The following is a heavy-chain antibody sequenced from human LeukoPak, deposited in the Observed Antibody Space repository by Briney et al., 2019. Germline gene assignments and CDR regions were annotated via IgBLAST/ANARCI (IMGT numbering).Heavy chain of an antibody. V-gene: IGHV1-46*01. CDR2: VDPKVDNT. CDR3: AGRGEKFFSD. D-gene: IGHD3-16*01. Sequence: ASVKVSCKAFGYSLIDYHMHWVRQAPGQGLEWMGKVDPKVDNTNYAQKFQDRVIMTRDTSTNTVYLELTNLRSDDTAVYYCAGRGEKFFSDWGQGTLVTVSS. CDR1: GYSLIDYH. J-gene: IGHJ4*02.